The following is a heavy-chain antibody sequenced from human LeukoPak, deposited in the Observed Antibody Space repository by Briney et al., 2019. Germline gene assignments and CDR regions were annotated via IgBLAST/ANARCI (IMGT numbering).Heavy chain of an antibody. J-gene: IGHJ4*02. Sequence: SETLSLTCDVSGASTRGYWWSWIRQPAGKGLEWVGRMYTDGDINYNPALKSRVTVSVDTSKNLFSLKLISVTAADTAVYYCARSLAGCGGACPFDSCGEGTLVTVSS. CDR3: ARSLAGCGGACPFDS. CDR1: GASTRGYW. CDR2: MYTDGDI. V-gene: IGHV4-4*07. D-gene: IGHD2-21*02.